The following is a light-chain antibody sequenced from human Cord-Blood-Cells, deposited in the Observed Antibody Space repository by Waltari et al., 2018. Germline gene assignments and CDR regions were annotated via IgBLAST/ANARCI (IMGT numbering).Light chain of an antibody. J-gene: IGLJ2*01. CDR3: CSYAGSSTLVV. V-gene: IGLV2-23*01. CDR1: SSDVGSYNL. Sequence: QSALTQPASVSASPGQWITISCTGTSSDVGSYNLVPWYQQHPGKAPKLMIYEGSKRPSGVSNLFSGSKSGNTASLTISGRQAEDEADYYCCSYAGSSTLVVFGGGTKLTVL. CDR2: EGS.